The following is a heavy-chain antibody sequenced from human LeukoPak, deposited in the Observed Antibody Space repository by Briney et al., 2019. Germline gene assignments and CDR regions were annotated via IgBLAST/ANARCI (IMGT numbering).Heavy chain of an antibody. J-gene: IGHJ4*02. CDR1: GGSISSYY. CDR2: IYYSGST. CDR3: ARDRYDFWSGYYYDY. V-gene: IGHV4-59*01. Sequence: SETLSLTCTVSGGSISSYYWSWIRQPPGKGLEWIGYIYYSGSTNYNPSLKSRVTISLDTSKNQFSLKLSSVTAADTAVYYCARDRYDFWSGYYYDYWGQGTLVTVSS. D-gene: IGHD3-3*01.